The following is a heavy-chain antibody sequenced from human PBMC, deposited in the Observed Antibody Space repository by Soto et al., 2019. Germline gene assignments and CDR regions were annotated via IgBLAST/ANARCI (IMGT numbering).Heavy chain of an antibody. J-gene: IGHJ6*02. CDR3: ACIFSGGYGYGFYYYGMDV. D-gene: IGHD5-18*01. CDR2: IYCSGST. V-gene: IGHV4-39*01. Sequence: LSGTRPVGYMSSSRCYSCWFRQTPGKGLEWIGSIYCSGSTYYNPSLKSRVTISVDTSKNQFSLKLSSVTAADTAVYYCACIFSGGYGYGFYYYGMDVWGQGTTVTVSS. CDR1: VGYMSSSRCY.